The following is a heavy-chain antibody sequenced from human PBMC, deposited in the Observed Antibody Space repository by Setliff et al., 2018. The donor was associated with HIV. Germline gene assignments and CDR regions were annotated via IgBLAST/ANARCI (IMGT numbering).Heavy chain of an antibody. CDR1: GYTFDAKY. CDR2: INPNSGGT. CDR3: ARGPPIVVVPAALLTFDY. D-gene: IGHD2-2*01. V-gene: IGHV1-2*02. J-gene: IGHJ4*02. Sequence: ASVKVSCKTSGYTFDAKYIHWARQAPGQGLEWMGWINPNSGGTNYARKFQGRVTMTRDTSISTAYMELNSLRSDDTAVYYCARGPPIVVVPAALLTFDYWGQGTLVTVSS.